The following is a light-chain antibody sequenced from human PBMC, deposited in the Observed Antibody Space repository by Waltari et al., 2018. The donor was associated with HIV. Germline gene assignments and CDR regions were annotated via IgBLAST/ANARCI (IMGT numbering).Light chain of an antibody. CDR2: RNN. J-gene: IGLJ3*02. V-gene: IGLV1-47*01. CDR1: SSNLGSNY. CDR3: AAWDDSLSGRGV. Sequence: QSVLTQPPSASGTPGPRVTISCSGSSSNLGSNYVYWYQQLPGTTPKLLIYRNNQRPSGVPDRFSGSKSGTSASLAISGLRSEDEADYYCAAWDDSLSGRGVFGGGTKLTVL.